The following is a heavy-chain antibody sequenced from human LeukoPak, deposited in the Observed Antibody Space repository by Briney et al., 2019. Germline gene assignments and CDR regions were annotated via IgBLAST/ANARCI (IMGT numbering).Heavy chain of an antibody. Sequence: GESLKISCKGSGYSFPTFWIGWVRQMPGKGLGWMGIIYPDDSNTRYSPSFQGQVTFSADKSINTAYLQWSSLKASDTAIYYCARLGEDLAVGVAGYWFDPWGQGTLVTVSS. CDR3: ARLGEDLAVGVAGYWFDP. J-gene: IGHJ5*02. CDR1: GYSFPTFW. V-gene: IGHV5-51*01. CDR2: IYPDDSNT. D-gene: IGHD2-15*01.